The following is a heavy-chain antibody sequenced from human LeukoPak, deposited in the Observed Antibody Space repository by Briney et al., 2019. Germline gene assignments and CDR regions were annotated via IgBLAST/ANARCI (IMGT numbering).Heavy chain of an antibody. V-gene: IGHV3-23*01. CDR3: ATGDSSGYFNIY. J-gene: IGHJ4*02. Sequence: GGSLRLSCAASGFTFSSYAMSWVRQAPGKGLEWVSAISGSGGNTYYADSVKGRFTISRDNSKNTLYLQMNSLRAEDTAVYYCATGDSSGYFNIYWGQGTLVTVSS. CDR2: ISGSGGNT. CDR1: GFTFSSYA. D-gene: IGHD3-22*01.